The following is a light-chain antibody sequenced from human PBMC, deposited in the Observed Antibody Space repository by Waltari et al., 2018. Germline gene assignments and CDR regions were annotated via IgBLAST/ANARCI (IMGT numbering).Light chain of an antibody. CDR2: ETS. CDR3: QPKYDTPRT. V-gene: IGKV1-39*01. J-gene: IGKJ2*02. CDR1: HTIDY. Sequence: QMTQSPSSLSASVGDRATITCRASHTIDYLSWYQHKPEEAPKLLIYETSTLQSGVPTRFSGSKFGTTFILTFSSLQPEDFATYFCQPKYDTPRTFGQGTKVDIK.